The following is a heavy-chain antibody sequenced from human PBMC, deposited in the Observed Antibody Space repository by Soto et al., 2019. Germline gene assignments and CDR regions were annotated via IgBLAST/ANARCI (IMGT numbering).Heavy chain of an antibody. J-gene: IGHJ5*02. CDR3: ARGQYRGDRYNWFDP. CDR2: LHPYSGIT. D-gene: IGHD2-2*01. Sequence: QEQLVKSGAEVKKPGYLVKVSCKASGYTVSSYDINWVRQATGQGIEWMGSLHPYSGITEYAQKFQGRVSMTRNTSISTADMEMSSLRSEDTAESYCARGQYRGDRYNWFDPWGQGTLDTVSS. V-gene: IGHV1-8*01. CDR1: GYTVSSYD.